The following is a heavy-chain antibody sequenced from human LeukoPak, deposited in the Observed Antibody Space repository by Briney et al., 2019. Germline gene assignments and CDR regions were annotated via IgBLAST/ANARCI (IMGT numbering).Heavy chain of an antibody. CDR2: INSDGSDT. J-gene: IGHJ4*02. CDR3: AKGIELWLTYFDH. Sequence: PGGSLRLSCAASGFTFSNYWMHWVRQAPGKGLVWVSRINSDGSDTNYADSVKGRFTISRDNARNTLDLQMNSLRAEDTAVYYCAKGIELWLTYFDHWGQGTLVTASS. CDR1: GFTFSNYW. V-gene: IGHV3-74*01. D-gene: IGHD5-18*01.